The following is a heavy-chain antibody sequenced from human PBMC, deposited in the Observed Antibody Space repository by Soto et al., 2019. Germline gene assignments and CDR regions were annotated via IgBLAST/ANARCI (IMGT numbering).Heavy chain of an antibody. V-gene: IGHV3-23*01. J-gene: IGHJ3*02. CDR2: ISGSGGST. CDR1: GFTFSSYA. CDR3: AKDPIEAGPEPSAFDI. Sequence: PGGSLRLSCAASGFTFSSYAMSWVRQAPGKGLEWVSAISGSGGSTYYADSVKGRFTISRDNSKNTLYLQMNSLRAEDTAVYYCAKDPIEAGPEPSAFDIWGQGTMVTVSS. D-gene: IGHD6-13*01.